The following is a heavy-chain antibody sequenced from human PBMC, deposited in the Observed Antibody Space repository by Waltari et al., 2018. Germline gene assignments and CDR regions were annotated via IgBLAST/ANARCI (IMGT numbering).Heavy chain of an antibody. D-gene: IGHD3-22*01. V-gene: IGHV4-38-2*01. J-gene: IGHJ4*02. CDR1: GYSISSGYY. CDR3: ARFINYYDSSGYIFY. CDR2: IYHSGGT. Sequence: QVQLQESGPGLVKPSETLSLTCAVSGYSISSGYYWGWIRQPPGKGLEWIGSIYHSGGTYDNPSLKSRVTISVDTPKNQFSLKLSSVTAADTAVYYCARFINYYDSSGYIFYWGQGTLVTVSS.